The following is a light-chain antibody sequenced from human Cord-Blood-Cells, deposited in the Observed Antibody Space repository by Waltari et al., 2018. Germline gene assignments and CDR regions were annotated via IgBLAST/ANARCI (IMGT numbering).Light chain of an antibody. CDR1: QGIRND. CDR3: LQDYNYPRT. CDR2: AAS. J-gene: IGKJ1*01. V-gene: IGKV1-6*01. Sequence: AIQMTQSPSSLYASVGDRVTITCRASQGIRNDLGWYQQKPGKAPKLLSYAASSLQSGVPSRFSGSGSGTDFTLTISSLQPEDFATYYCLQDYNYPRTFGQGTKVEIK.